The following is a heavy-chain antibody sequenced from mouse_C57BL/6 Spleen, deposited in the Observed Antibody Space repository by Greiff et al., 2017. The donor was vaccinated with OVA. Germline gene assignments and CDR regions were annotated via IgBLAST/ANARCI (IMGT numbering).Heavy chain of an antibody. D-gene: IGHD4-1*01. Sequence: VQLKESGGGLVKPGGSLKLSCAASGFTFSSYAMSWVRQTPEKRLEWVATISDGGSYTYYPDNVKGRFTISRDNAKNNLYLQMSHLKSEDTAMYYCARRENWAADYWGQGTTLTVSS. CDR3: ARRENWAADY. CDR1: GFTFSSYA. CDR2: ISDGGSYT. V-gene: IGHV5-4*01. J-gene: IGHJ2*01.